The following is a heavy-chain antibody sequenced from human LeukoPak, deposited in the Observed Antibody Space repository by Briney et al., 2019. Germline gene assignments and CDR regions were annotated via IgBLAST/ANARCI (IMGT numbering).Heavy chain of an antibody. J-gene: IGHJ4*02. V-gene: IGHV3-66*02. Sequence: GGSLRLSWAASGFTVSSNYMSWVRQAPGKGLEWVSVIYSGGSTYYADSVKGRFTISRDNSKNTLYLQMNSLRAEDTAVYYCAREYCSSTSCSVDYWGQGTLVTVSS. CDR3: AREYCSSTSCSVDY. CDR2: IYSGGST. CDR1: GFTVSSNY. D-gene: IGHD2-2*01.